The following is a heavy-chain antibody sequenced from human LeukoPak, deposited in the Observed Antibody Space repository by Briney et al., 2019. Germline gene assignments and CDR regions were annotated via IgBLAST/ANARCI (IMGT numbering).Heavy chain of an antibody. CDR2: IIPILGIA. CDR3: ARVNDDSSGYSLDYYYYGMDV. V-gene: IGHV1-69*04. Sequence: GASVKVSCKASGGTFSSYAISWVRQAPGQGLEWMGRIIPILGIANYAQKFQGRVTITADKSTSTAYMELSSLRSEDTAVYYCARVNDDSSGYSLDYYYYGMDVWGQGTTVTVSS. J-gene: IGHJ6*02. D-gene: IGHD3-22*01. CDR1: GGTFSSYA.